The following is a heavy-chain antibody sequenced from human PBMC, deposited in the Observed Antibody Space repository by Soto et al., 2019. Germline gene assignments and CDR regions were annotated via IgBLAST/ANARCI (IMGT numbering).Heavy chain of an antibody. Sequence: PSETLSLTCAVYGGSFSGYYWTWIRQAPGKGLEWIGAINHRGRTYNPSLESRVTMSVDTSKNQFSLKLTSVTAADTAVYYCVREAYIGYGHAIDHWGPGTLVTVSS. D-gene: IGHD5-12*01. CDR1: GGSFSGYY. CDR2: INHRGRT. V-gene: IGHV4-34*01. J-gene: IGHJ4*02. CDR3: VREAYIGYGHAIDH.